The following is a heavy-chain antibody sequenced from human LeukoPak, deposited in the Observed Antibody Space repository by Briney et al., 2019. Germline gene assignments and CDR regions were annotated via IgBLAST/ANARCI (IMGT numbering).Heavy chain of an antibody. CDR3: ARHTRGDAFDI. D-gene: IGHD2-2*02. V-gene: IGHV4-61*01. CDR2: IYYSGST. CDR1: GGSISNGNYY. Sequence: PSETLSLTCTVSGGSISNGNYYWSWIRQPPGKGLEWIGNIYYSGSTRNNPSLKSRVTISADTSKNQLSLKLSSVTAADTAVYYCARHTRGDAFDIWGQGTMVTVSS. J-gene: IGHJ3*02.